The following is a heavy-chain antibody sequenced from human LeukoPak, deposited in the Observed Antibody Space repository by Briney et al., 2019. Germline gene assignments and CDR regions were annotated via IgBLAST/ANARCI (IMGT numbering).Heavy chain of an antibody. Sequence: GGSLRLSCAASGFTFSGYWMHWVRQAPGKGLVWVSRINGDGKGTTYADSVKGQFTISRDNAKNALYLQMNSLRAEDTAVYYCTRVGAVTYDYWGQGTLVTVSS. CDR1: GFTFSGYW. CDR2: INGDGKGT. D-gene: IGHD4-17*01. J-gene: IGHJ4*02. CDR3: TRVGAVTYDY. V-gene: IGHV3-74*01.